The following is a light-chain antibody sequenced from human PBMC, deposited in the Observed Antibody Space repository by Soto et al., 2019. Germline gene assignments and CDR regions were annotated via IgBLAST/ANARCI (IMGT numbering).Light chain of an antibody. CDR3: QHYSNWPPLT. V-gene: IGKV3-15*01. J-gene: IGKJ4*01. CDR1: QSVSSN. Sequence: EIVMTQSPATLSVSPGERATLSCRASQSVSSNLAWYQQKPGQAPRLLIYGASTRATGIPARFSGSGSGTDFTVTISSLQSEDVAVYSCQHYSNWPPLTFGGGTKVEIK. CDR2: GAS.